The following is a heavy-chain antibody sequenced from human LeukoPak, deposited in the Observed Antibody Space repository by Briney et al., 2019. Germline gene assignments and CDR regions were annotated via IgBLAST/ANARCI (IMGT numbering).Heavy chain of an antibody. V-gene: IGHV4-30-2*01. J-gene: IGHJ4*02. CDR1: GGSISSGGYY. Sequence: PSETLSLTCTVSGGSISSGGYYWSWIRQPPGKGLEWIGYIYHSGSTYYNPSLKSRVTISVDRSKNQFSLKLSSVTAADTAVYYCARKGTSEYDFWSGYHDWGQGTLVTVSS. CDR2: IYHSGST. CDR3: ARKGTSEYDFWSGYHD. D-gene: IGHD3-3*01.